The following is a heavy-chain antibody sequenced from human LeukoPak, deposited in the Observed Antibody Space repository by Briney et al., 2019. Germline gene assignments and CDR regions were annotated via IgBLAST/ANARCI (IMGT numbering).Heavy chain of an antibody. J-gene: IGHJ3*02. Sequence: PGGSLRLSCAASGFSFGGSGMQWVRQAPGKGLEWVAFTEYDGSIRKYGDSVTGRFTISRDNSKNTLFLQMNSLRDDDTAVYYCAKGGLTTGAFEIWGQGAMVIVSS. CDR1: GFSFGGSG. V-gene: IGHV3-30*02. CDR2: TEYDGSIR. D-gene: IGHD4-11*01. CDR3: AKGGLTTGAFEI.